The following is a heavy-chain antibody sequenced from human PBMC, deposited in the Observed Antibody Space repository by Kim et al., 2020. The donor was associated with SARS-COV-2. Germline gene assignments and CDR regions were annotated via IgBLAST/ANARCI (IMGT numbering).Heavy chain of an antibody. CDR3: ARVIDQDAFDI. V-gene: IGHV4-59*13. D-gene: IGHD3-22*01. CDR1: GGSISSYY. J-gene: IGHJ3*02. CDR2: IYYSGST. Sequence: SETLSLTCTVSGGSISSYYWSWIRQPPGKGLEWIGYIYYSGSTNYNPSLKSRVTISVDTSKNQFSLKLSSVTAADTAVYYCARVIDQDAFDIWGQGTMVTVSS.